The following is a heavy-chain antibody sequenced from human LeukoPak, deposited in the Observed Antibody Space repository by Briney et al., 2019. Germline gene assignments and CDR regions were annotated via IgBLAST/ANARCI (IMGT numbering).Heavy chain of an antibody. D-gene: IGHD6-13*01. CDR1: GASISHYY. CDR2: VYYTGST. V-gene: IGHV4-59*08. CDR3: ARRDSSSSWYFDL. Sequence: SETLSLTCTVSGASISHYYWNWIRQPPGKGLEWIGNVYYTGSTNYNPSLKSRVTMSVDTSKNHFSLELISPTAADTAVYYCARRDSSSSWYFDLWGRGTLVTVSS. J-gene: IGHJ2*01.